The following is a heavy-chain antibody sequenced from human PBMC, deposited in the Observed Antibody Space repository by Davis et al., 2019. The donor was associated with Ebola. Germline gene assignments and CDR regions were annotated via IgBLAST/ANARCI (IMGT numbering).Heavy chain of an antibody. Sequence: PGGSLRLSCGVSGFTFSAYFMHWVRQAPGKGLEWVAFIRYDGSNKYYADSVKGRFTISRDNSKNTLYLQMNSLRAEDTAVYYCAKDGYGDYVGGYWFDPWGQGTLVTVSS. D-gene: IGHD4-17*01. CDR3: AKDGYGDYVGGYWFDP. V-gene: IGHV3-30*02. CDR2: IRYDGSNK. J-gene: IGHJ5*02. CDR1: GFTFSAYF.